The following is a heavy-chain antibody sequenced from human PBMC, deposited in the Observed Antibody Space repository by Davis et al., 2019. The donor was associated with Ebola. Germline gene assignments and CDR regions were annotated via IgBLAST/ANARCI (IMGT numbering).Heavy chain of an antibody. Sequence: PGGSLRLSCAASGFTFSSYAMSWVRQAPGKGLEWVSVIYSGGSTYYADSVKGRFTISRDNSKNTLYLQMNSLRAEDTAVYYCARDTYYYDSSGYYYVDYWGQGTLVTVSS. J-gene: IGHJ4*02. V-gene: IGHV3-66*01. CDR3: ARDTYYYDSSGYYYVDY. CDR2: IYSGGST. D-gene: IGHD3-22*01. CDR1: GFTFSSYA.